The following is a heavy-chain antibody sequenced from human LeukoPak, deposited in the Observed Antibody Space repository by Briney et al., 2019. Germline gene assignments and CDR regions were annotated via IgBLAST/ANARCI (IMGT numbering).Heavy chain of an antibody. V-gene: IGHV1-18*04. Sequence: ASVKVSCKPSGYTFTTYGISWVRQAPGQGLEWMGWISAYNGNTDYAQKFRGRVTMTTDTSTSTAYMELRSLRSDDTAVCYCARDLDILTAYYSGYWGQGTLVTVSS. D-gene: IGHD3-9*01. CDR2: ISAYNGNT. J-gene: IGHJ4*02. CDR3: ARDLDILTAYYSGY. CDR1: GYTFTTYG.